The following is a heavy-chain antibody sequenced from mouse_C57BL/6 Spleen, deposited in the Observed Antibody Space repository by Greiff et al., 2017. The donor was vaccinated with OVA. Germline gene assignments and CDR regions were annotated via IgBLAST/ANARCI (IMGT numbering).Heavy chain of an antibody. V-gene: IGHV1-61*01. CDR2: IYPSDSET. D-gene: IGHD2-5*01. CDR3: ARSYSNLYFDY. J-gene: IGHJ2*01. CDR1: GYTFTSYW. Sequence: VQLQQPGAELVRPGSSVKLSCKASGYTFTSYWMDWVKQRPGQGLEWIGNIYPSDSETHYNQKFKDKATLTVDKSSSTAYMQLSSLTSEDSAVYYCARSYSNLYFDYWGQGTTLTVSS.